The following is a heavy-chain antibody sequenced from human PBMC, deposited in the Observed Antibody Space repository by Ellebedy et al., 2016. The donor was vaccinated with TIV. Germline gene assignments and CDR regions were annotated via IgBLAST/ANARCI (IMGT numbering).Heavy chain of an antibody. J-gene: IGHJ6*02. CDR1: GGSISSGGYS. CDR2: IYHSGST. D-gene: IGHD5-12*01. V-gene: IGHV4-30-2*01. CDR3: ARSGGYSDYADFYNALGV. Sequence: SETLSLXCAVYGGSISSGGYSWSWIRQPPGKGLEWIGYIYHSGSTYYNPSLKSRVTISVDRSKNQFSLKLSSVTAADTAVYYCARSGGYSDYADFYNALGVWGQGTTVTVSS.